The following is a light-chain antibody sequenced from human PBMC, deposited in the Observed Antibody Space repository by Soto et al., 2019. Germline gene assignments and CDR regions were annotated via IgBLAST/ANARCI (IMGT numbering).Light chain of an antibody. J-gene: IGKJ1*01. CDR2: GAS. CDR1: QSVSSN. V-gene: IGKV3-15*01. CDR3: QQYHNWWT. Sequence: IEITQSPATLSVSPGERATLSCRASQSVSSNLVWYQQKPGQAPRLLIYGASTRVTGIPARFSGSGSGTEFTLTISSLQSEDFAVYYCQQYHNWWTFGQGTKVDNK.